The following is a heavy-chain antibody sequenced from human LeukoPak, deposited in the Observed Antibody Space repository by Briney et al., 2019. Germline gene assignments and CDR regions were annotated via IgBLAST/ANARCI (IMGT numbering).Heavy chain of an antibody. CDR3: ARGGIAVAGKLDY. V-gene: IGHV3-20*04. CDR2: INWNGGRS. J-gene: IGHJ4*02. Sequence: GGSLRLSCAAAGFTFDDYGMSWVRQTPGKGLEWVSGINWNGGRSGYADSVKGRFTISRDNAQKSLYLQMNSLRAEDTALYYCARGGIAVAGKLDYWGQGTLVTVST. CDR1: GFTFDDYG. D-gene: IGHD6-19*01.